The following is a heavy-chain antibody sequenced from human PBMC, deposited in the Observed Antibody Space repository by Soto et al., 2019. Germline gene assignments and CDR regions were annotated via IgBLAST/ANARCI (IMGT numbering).Heavy chain of an antibody. CDR1: GFSLSTSGVG. CDR2: IYWDDDK. Sequence: SGPTLVKPTQTLTLTCTFSGFSLSTSGVGVGWIRQPPGKALEWLALIYWDDDKRYSPSLKSRLTITKDTSKNQVVLTMTNMDPVDTATYYCAHSAWLRYFDWLSPNWFDPWGQGTLVTVSS. D-gene: IGHD3-9*01. J-gene: IGHJ5*02. CDR3: AHSAWLRYFDWLSPNWFDP. V-gene: IGHV2-5*02.